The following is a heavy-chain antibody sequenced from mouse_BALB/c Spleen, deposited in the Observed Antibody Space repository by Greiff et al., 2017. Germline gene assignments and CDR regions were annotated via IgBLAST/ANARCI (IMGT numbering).Heavy chain of an antibody. CDR3: NAGYGTYEGWVAFDY. V-gene: IGHV14-4*02. CDR2: IDPENGDT. J-gene: IGHJ2*01. CDR1: GFNIKDYY. Sequence: VQLQQSGAELVRSGASVKLSCTASGFNIKDYYMHWVKQRPEQGLEWIGWIDPENGDTEYAPKFQGKATMTADTSSNTAYLQLSSLTSEDTAVYYCNAGYGTYEGWVAFDYWGQGTTLTVSS. D-gene: IGHD2-1*01.